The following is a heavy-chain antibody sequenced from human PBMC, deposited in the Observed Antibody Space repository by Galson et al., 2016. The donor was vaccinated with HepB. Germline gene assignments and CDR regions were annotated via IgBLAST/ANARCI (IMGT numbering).Heavy chain of an antibody. Sequence: ETLSLTCAVSGGSISSSDWWTWVRQPPGQGLEWIGQIFHSGTVNYTPSLASRVTISVDTSNNHFSLKLTSLTAADTALYYCARLIAVTGHTDYFDYWGQGTLVTVSS. CDR2: IFHSGTV. J-gene: IGHJ4*02. D-gene: IGHD6-19*01. CDR1: GGSISSSDW. CDR3: ARLIAVTGHTDYFDY. V-gene: IGHV4-4*02.